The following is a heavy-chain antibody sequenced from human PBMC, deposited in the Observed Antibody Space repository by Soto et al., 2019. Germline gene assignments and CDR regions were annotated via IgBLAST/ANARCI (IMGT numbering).Heavy chain of an antibody. CDR2: ISGSGGST. D-gene: IGHD3-16*01. CDR1: GFTFSRYA. CDR3: AKGSLSRTGLGDY. Sequence: EVQLLESGGGLVQPEGSLRLSCAASGFTFSRYAMSWVRQAPGKGLEWVSAISGSGGSTYYADSVKGRFTISRDNSKNTLYLQMNSLRAEDTAVYYCAKGSLSRTGLGDYWGQGTLVTVSS. J-gene: IGHJ4*02. V-gene: IGHV3-23*01.